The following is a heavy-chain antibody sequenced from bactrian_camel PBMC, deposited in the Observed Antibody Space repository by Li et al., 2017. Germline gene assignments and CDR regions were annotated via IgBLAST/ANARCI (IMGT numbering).Heavy chain of an antibody. CDR1: GFGISRFA. Sequence: DVQLVESGGGLVEPGGSLRLSCAASGFGISRFAMNWVRQAPGKGLEWVSAISDGGDYTDYTDSVKGRFTISKDNAKNTLYLQLNSLKTEDTAMYYCVKVPYGIYILEYWGTGTQVTVS. J-gene: IGHJ7*01. CDR2: ISDGGDYT. V-gene: IGHV3S31*01. D-gene: IGHD2*01.